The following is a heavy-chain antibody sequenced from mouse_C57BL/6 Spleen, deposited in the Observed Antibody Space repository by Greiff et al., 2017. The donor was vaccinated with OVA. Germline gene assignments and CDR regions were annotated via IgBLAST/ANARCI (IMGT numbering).Heavy chain of an antibody. Sequence: EVQLQQSGPELVKPGASVKISCKASGYTFTDYYMNWVKQSHGKSLEWIGDINPNNGGTSYNQKFKGKATLTVDKSSSTAYMELRSLTSEDSAVYYGARDESIYDGSYFDDWGKGTTLTVSS. V-gene: IGHV1-26*01. CDR1: GYTFTDYY. CDR3: ARDESIYDGSYFDD. J-gene: IGHJ2*01. CDR2: INPNNGGT. D-gene: IGHD2-3*01.